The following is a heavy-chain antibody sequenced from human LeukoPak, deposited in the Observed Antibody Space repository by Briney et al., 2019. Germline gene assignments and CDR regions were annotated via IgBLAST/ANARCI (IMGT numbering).Heavy chain of an antibody. CDR1: GFTFSSYA. V-gene: IGHV3-30-3*01. D-gene: IGHD3-22*01. CDR2: ISYDGGNK. J-gene: IGHJ4*02. CDR3: ARDGLYVYYDSSGYYFDY. Sequence: GGSLRLSCAASGFTFSSYAMHWVRQAPGKGLEWVAVISYDGGNKYYADSVKGRFTISRDNSKNTLYLQMNSLRAEDTAVYYCARDGLYVYYDSSGYYFDYWGQGTLVTVSS.